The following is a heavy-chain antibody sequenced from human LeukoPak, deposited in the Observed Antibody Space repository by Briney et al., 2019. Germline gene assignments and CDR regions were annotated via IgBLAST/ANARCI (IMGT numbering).Heavy chain of an antibody. V-gene: IGHV4-39*01. Sequence: SETLSLTCTVSGGSISSSTYYWGWIRQPPGKGLEWIGSIYYSGSTYYNPSLKSRVTISVDTSKNQFSLKLSSVTAADTAVYYCARMIGDDAFDIWGQGTMVTVSS. CDR2: IYYSGST. J-gene: IGHJ3*02. CDR3: ARMIGDDAFDI. CDR1: GGSISSSTYY. D-gene: IGHD3-22*01.